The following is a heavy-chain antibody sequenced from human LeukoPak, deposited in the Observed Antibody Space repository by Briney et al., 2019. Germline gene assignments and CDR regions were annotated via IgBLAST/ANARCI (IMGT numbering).Heavy chain of an antibody. D-gene: IGHD6-13*01. CDR1: GGSISSYC. J-gene: IGHJ4*02. Sequence: SETLSLTCTVSGGSISSYCWSWIRQPAGKGLEWIGHIYTSGSTKYNPSLKSRVTISLDKSENQFSLKLSSVTAADTAVYYCAGDGYRTSWYYYWGQGTLVTVSS. CDR3: AGDGYRTSWYYY. CDR2: IYTSGST. V-gene: IGHV4-4*07.